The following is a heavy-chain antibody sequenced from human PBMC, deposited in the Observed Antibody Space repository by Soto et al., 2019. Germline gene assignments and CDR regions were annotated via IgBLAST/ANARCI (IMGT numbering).Heavy chain of an antibody. CDR2: VYYTGST. J-gene: IGHJ6*03. Sequence: QVQLQESGPGLVKPSETLSLTCTVSGGSISSYYWSWIRQPPGKGLEWIGYVYYTGSTSYNPSLKSRVTISVDTPNNQFARKRSSVTAADTAVYYCAGSYFGVVPSQRGYNYMVDWGKGTTVTASS. V-gene: IGHV4-59*08. CDR1: GGSISSYY. D-gene: IGHD3-3*01. CDR3: AGSYFGVVPSQRGYNYMVD.